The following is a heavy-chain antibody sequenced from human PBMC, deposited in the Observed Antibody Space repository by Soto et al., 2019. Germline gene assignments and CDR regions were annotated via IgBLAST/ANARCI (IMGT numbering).Heavy chain of an antibody. Sequence: EVQLLESGGGLVQPGGSLRLSCAASGFTFSSYAMSWVRQAPGKGLEWVSAISGSGGSTYYADSVKGRLTISGDNSKNTLYLQMNSLRAEDTAVYYCAKDWGSAARPLYYFDYWGQGTLVTVSS. CDR3: AKDWGSAARPLYYFDY. D-gene: IGHD6-6*01. V-gene: IGHV3-23*01. CDR2: ISGSGGST. CDR1: GFTFSSYA. J-gene: IGHJ4*02.